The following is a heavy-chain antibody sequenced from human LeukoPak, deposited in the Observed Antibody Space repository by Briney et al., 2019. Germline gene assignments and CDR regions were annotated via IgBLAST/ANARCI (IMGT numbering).Heavy chain of an antibody. V-gene: IGHV3-23*01. D-gene: IGHD3-9*01. CDR3: AKYTSGVRYFDPNNWFDP. J-gene: IGHJ5*02. CDR2: ISGSGGST. Sequence: GGSLRLSCAASGFTFSSYGMSWVRQAPGKGLEWVSAISGSGGSTYYADSVKGRFTISRDNSKNTLYLQMNSLRAEDTAVYYCAKYTSGVRYFDPNNWFDPWGQGTLVTVSS. CDR1: GFTFSSYG.